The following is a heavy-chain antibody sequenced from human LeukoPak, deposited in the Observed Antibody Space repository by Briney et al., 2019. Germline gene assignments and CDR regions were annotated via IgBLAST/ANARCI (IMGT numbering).Heavy chain of an antibody. Sequence: ASVKVSCKASGYTFTSCDINWVRQATGQGLEWMGWMNPNSGNTGYAQKFQGRVTMTRNTSISTAYMELSSLRSEDTAVYYCASAYCGGDCYPNYGMDVWGQGTTVTVSS. J-gene: IGHJ6*02. CDR1: GYTFTSCD. D-gene: IGHD2-21*02. V-gene: IGHV1-8*01. CDR2: MNPNSGNT. CDR3: ASAYCGGDCYPNYGMDV.